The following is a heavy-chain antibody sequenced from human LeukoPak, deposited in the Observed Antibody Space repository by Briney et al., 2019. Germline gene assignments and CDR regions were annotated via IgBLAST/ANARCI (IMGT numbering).Heavy chain of an antibody. CDR1: GGSISSSSYY. Sequence: SETLSLTCTVSGGSISSSSYYWGWIRQPPGKGLEWIGSIFYSGNTYYNPSLKSRVTISVDTSKNHFSQKLSSVTSADTAVYYCARRSSGGGLFDYWGQGTLVTVSS. CDR2: IFYSGNT. CDR3: ARRSSGGGLFDY. V-gene: IGHV4-39*02. J-gene: IGHJ4*02. D-gene: IGHD6-19*01.